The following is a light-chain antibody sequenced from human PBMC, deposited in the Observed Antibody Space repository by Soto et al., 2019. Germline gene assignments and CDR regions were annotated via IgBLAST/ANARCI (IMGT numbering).Light chain of an antibody. Sequence: DIQMTQSPSTRSGSVGDRVTLTGRASQSISTWLAWYQQKPGKAPKLLIYTASTLESGVPSRFSGSGSGTDFTLTISSLQPEDFATYYCQQSYSSPPTFGQGTKVDIK. V-gene: IGKV1-39*01. CDR3: QQSYSSPPT. J-gene: IGKJ1*01. CDR1: QSISTW. CDR2: TAS.